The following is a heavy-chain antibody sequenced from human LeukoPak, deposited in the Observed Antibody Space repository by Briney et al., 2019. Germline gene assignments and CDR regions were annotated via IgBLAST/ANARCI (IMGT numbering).Heavy chain of an antibody. Sequence: ASVKVSCKASGYTFTSYGNSWVRQAPGQGLEWMGWISAYNGNTNYAQKLQGRVTMTTDTSTSTAYMELRSLRSDDTAVYYCARDRYCSSTSCYLSGSVTGGLYYYYYGMDVWGQGTTVTASS. D-gene: IGHD2-2*01. CDR3: ARDRYCSSTSCYLSGSVTGGLYYYYYGMDV. CDR2: ISAYNGNT. V-gene: IGHV1-18*01. CDR1: GYTFTSYG. J-gene: IGHJ6*02.